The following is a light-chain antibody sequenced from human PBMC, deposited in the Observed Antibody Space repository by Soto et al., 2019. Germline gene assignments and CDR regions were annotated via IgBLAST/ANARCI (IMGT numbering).Light chain of an antibody. Sequence: QSVLTQPPSASGTPGQRVTISCSGSSSNIGSNTVNWYQQLPGTAPKLLIYSNNQRPSGVPDRFSGSKSGTSDSLAISGLQSEDDADYYCAAWDDSLNGVVFGGGTKLTVL. CDR3: AAWDDSLNGVV. CDR1: SSNIGSNT. CDR2: SNN. V-gene: IGLV1-44*01. J-gene: IGLJ2*01.